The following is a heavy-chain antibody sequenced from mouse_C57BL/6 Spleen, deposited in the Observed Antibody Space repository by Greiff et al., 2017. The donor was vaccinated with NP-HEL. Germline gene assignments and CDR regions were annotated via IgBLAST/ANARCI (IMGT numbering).Heavy chain of an antibody. V-gene: IGHV1-69*01. CDR2: IDPSDSYT. CDR1: GYTFTSYW. J-gene: IGHJ4*01. Sequence: QVQLQQPGAELVMPGASVKLSCKASGYTFTSYWMHWVKQRPGQGLEWIGEIDPSDSYTNYNQKFKGKSTLTVDKSSSTAYMQLSSLTSEDSAVYYCASCYGSSYYAMDYWGQGTSVTVSS. CDR3: ASCYGSSYYAMDY. D-gene: IGHD1-1*01.